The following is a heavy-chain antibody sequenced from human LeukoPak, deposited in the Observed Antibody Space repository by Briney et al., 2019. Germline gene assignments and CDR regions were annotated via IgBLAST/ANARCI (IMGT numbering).Heavy chain of an antibody. CDR1: GFTFSTYG. D-gene: IGHD6-25*01. Sequence: GGSLRLSCAASGFTFSTYGMHWVRQAPGKGLEWVAVIWYDGSNKYYADSVKGRFTVSRDNSKNTLYLQMNSLRAEDTAVYYCASEYRTASFDYCGQGTVVTVS. CDR3: ASEYRTASFDY. CDR2: IWYDGSNK. J-gene: IGHJ4*02. V-gene: IGHV3-33*01.